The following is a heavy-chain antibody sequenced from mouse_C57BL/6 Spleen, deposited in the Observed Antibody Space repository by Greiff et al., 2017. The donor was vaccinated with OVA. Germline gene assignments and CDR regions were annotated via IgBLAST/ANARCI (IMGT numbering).Heavy chain of an antibody. CDR1: GYTFTSYW. CDR2: INPSNGGN. V-gene: IGHV1-53*01. J-gene: IGHJ1*03. D-gene: IGHD1-1*01. Sequence: VQLQQPGTELVKPGASVKLSCKASGYTFTSYWMHWVKQRPGQGLEWIGNINPSNGGNNYNEKFKSKATLTVDKSSSTAYMQLSSLTAEDSAVYYCARPYYGWGYFDVWGTGTTVTVSS. CDR3: ARPYYGWGYFDV.